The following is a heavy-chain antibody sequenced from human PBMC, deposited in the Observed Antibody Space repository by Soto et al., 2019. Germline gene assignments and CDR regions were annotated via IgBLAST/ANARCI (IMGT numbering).Heavy chain of an antibody. CDR2: INHSGST. Sequence: QVQLQQWGAGLLKPSETLSLTCAVYGGSFSGYYWSWIRQPPGKGLEWIGEINHSGSTNYNPSLKGRVNISVETSKNQFSLELSSVTAAGTAVYYCARPLNTVTPHGMDGWGQGTTVTVSS. D-gene: IGHD4-4*01. V-gene: IGHV4-34*01. J-gene: IGHJ6*02. CDR3: ARPLNTVTPHGMDG. CDR1: GGSFSGYY.